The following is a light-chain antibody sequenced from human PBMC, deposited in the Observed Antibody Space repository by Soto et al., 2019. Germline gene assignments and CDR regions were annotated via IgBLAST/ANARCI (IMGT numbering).Light chain of an antibody. Sequence: QSALTQPPSASGSPGQSVTISCTGTSSDVGGYNYVSWYQQHPGKVPKLMTYEVTKRPSGVPDRFSGSKSGNTASLTVSGLQDEDEADYYCSSYAGSNILVFGGGTKLTVL. CDR2: EVT. CDR1: SSDVGGYNY. CDR3: SSYAGSNILV. V-gene: IGLV2-8*01. J-gene: IGLJ3*02.